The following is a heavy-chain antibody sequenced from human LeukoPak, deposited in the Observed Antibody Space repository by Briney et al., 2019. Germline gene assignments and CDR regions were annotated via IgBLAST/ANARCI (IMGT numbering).Heavy chain of an antibody. V-gene: IGHV3-21*01. CDR3: VSFYETY. J-gene: IGHJ4*02. CDR1: GFTFSSYS. Sequence: PGGSLRLSCAASGFTFSSYSMNWVRQAPRKGLEWVSSISSSSSYIYYADSVKGRFTISKDNAKNTVYLQMNSLRAEDTAVYYCVSFYETYWGRGTLVTVSS. D-gene: IGHD2/OR15-2a*01. CDR2: ISSSSSYI.